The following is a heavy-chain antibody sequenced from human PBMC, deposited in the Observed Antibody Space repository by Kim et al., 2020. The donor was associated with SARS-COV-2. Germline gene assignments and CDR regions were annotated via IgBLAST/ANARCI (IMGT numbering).Heavy chain of an antibody. V-gene: IGHV3-33*01. CDR3: ASFDSSEASIDY. J-gene: IGHJ4*02. D-gene: IGHD3-22*01. CDR1: GFTFSSYG. CDR2: IWYDGSNK. Sequence: GGSLRLSCAASGFTFSSYGMHWVRQAPGKGLEWVAVIWYDGSNKYYADSVKGRFTISRDNSKNTLYLQMNSLRAEDTAVYYCASFDSSEASIDYWGQGTLVTVTS.